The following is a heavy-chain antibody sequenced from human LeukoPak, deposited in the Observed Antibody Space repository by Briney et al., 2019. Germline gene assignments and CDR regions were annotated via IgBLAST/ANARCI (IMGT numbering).Heavy chain of an antibody. D-gene: IGHD5-12*01. J-gene: IGHJ4*02. CDR3: AKEEEGYSGYNFFDS. CDR1: GCTFSSYA. V-gene: IGHV3-23*01. Sequence: GGSLRLSCATSGCTFSSYAMNWVRQAPGQGLEWVSAINGSGGSTYYADSVKGRFTISRDNSKNTLYLQMNSLRAEDTAVYYCAKEEEGYSGYNFFDSWGQGTLVTVSS. CDR2: INGSGGST.